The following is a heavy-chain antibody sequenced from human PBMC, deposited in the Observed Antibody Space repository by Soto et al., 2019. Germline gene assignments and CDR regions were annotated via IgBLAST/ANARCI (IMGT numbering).Heavy chain of an antibody. V-gene: IGHV4-39*01. Sequence: QLQLQESGPGLVKPSETLSLTCTVSGGSISSSSYYWGWIRQPPGKGLEWIGSIYYSGSTYYNPSLTSRVPTSADTSENQFCLKLSSVSAADTAVYYCARQRVLLWSHPGGMDVWGQGTTVTVSS. CDR2: IYYSGST. CDR3: ARQRVLLWSHPGGMDV. J-gene: IGHJ6*02. D-gene: IGHD3-10*01. CDR1: GGSISSSSYY.